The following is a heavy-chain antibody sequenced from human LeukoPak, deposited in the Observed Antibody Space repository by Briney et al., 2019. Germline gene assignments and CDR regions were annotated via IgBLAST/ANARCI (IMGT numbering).Heavy chain of an antibody. V-gene: IGHV1-24*01. J-gene: IGHJ5*02. CDR3: APRLRYFDWSFNDP. D-gene: IGHD3-9*01. Sequence: GASVKVSCKVSGYTLTEFAIRWVRQAPGKGLEWMGGFDPEDGERIYAQKFQGRVTMTEDTSTDTSYMELSSLRSEDTAVYYCAPRLRYFDWSFNDPWGQGTLVTVSS. CDR2: FDPEDGER. CDR1: GYTLTEFA.